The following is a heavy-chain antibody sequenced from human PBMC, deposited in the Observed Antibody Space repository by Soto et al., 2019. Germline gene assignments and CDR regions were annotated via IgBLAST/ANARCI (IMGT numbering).Heavy chain of an antibody. D-gene: IGHD1-26*01. CDR3: AKDLGSGSYPY. V-gene: IGHV3-7*05. CDR2: INQDGFGK. Sequence: EVQLVESGGGLVQPGGSLRLSCVISGSTLRSHWMTWVRQAPGKGLEWVASINQDGFGKHYLDSVKGRFTISRDTAKSSLYLQMDSLRVEDTAVYYCAKDLGSGSYPYWGQGTLVTGS. J-gene: IGHJ4*02. CDR1: GSTLRSHW.